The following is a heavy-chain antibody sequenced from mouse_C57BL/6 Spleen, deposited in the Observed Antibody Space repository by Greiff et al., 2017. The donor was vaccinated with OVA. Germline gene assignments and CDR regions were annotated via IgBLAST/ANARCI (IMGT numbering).Heavy chain of an antibody. J-gene: IGHJ2*01. CDR3: ARGDYGSSYFYSFDY. D-gene: IGHD1-1*01. CDR2: FHPYNDDT. Sequence: QVQLQQSGAELVKPGASVKMSCKASGYTFTTYPIEWMKQNHGKSLEWIGNFHPYNDDTKYNEKFKGKATLTVEKSSSTVYLELSRLTSEDSAVYYCARGDYGSSYFYSFDYWGQGTTLTVSS. V-gene: IGHV1-47*01. CDR1: GYTFTTYP.